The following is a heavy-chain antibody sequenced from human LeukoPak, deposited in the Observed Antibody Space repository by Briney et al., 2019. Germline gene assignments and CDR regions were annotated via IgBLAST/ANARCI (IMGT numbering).Heavy chain of an antibody. Sequence: GGSLRLSCAASGFTFSSSGMHWVRQAPGKGLEWVAFIRNDKYYADSVKGRFTISRDNAKNSLYLQMNSLRAEDTAVYYCARDGLWFGELPPPFDYWGQGTLVTVSS. CDR3: ARDGLWFGELPPPFDY. J-gene: IGHJ4*02. CDR2: IRNDK. D-gene: IGHD3-10*01. CDR1: GFTFSSSG. V-gene: IGHV3-30*02.